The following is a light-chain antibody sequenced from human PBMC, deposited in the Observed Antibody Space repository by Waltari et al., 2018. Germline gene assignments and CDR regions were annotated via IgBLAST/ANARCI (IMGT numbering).Light chain of an antibody. CDR3: HQYYSSLLT. CDR2: WAS. CDR1: QSILTSSNNKNY. J-gene: IGKJ4*01. V-gene: IGKV4-1*01. Sequence: DIVMTQSPDSLAVSLGERATINCKSSQSILTSSNNKNYLAWFQQKPGQPPRLLIYWASTRESGVPDRFGGSGSGADFTLTINNLQAEDVALYYCHQYYSSLLTFGGGTKVEIK.